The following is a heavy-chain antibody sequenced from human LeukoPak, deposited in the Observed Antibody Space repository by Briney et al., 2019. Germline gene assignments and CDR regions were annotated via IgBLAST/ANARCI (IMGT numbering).Heavy chain of an antibody. CDR3: AKDAYGAFYFDS. CDR2: ISSNGGST. CDR1: GFIFNSYA. V-gene: IGHV3-64*01. J-gene: IGHJ4*02. D-gene: IGHD3-16*01. Sequence: GGSLRLSCAASGFIFNSYAMHWVRQAPGRGLEYVSAISSNGGSTYYANSVKGRFTISRDNYKNTLYLQMGSLRPDDTAVYFCAKDAYGAFYFDSWGQGTLVTVSS.